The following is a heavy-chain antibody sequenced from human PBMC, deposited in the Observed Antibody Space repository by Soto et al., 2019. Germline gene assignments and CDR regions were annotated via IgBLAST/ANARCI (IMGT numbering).Heavy chain of an antibody. J-gene: IGHJ4*02. CDR2: IYWDDSK. CDR1: GFSLTTDRVG. D-gene: IGHD1-26*01. Sequence: QITLKESGPTLVKPTQTLTLTCTFSGFSLTTDRVGVCWIRQPPGEALEWLAVIYWDDSKTYRPSLESRLTITKDTSKNQVALTMTNMDSLDTAPYYCAHAYGGRSLYWGQGTLVTVSS. V-gene: IGHV2-5*02. CDR3: AHAYGGRSLY.